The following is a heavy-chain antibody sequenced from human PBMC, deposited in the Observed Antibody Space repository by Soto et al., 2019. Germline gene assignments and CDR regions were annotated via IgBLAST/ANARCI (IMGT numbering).Heavy chain of an antibody. D-gene: IGHD3-3*01. CDR3: ATDRSLEWFGGGYV. J-gene: IGHJ6*02. CDR2: ISGSGGST. V-gene: IGHV3-23*01. Sequence: EVQLLESGGGLVQPGGSLRLSCAASGFTFSSYAMSWVRQAPGKGLEWVSAISGSGGSTYYADSVKGRFTISRDNSKNTLYLQMNRLRAEVTAVYHCATDRSLEWFGGGYVWGQGTTVTLSS. CDR1: GFTFSSYA.